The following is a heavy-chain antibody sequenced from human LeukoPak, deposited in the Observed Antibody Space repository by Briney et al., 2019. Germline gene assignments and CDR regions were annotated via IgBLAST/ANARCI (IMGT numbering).Heavy chain of an antibody. V-gene: IGHV1-69*13. CDR1: GGTFSSYA. J-gene: IGHJ4*02. CDR3: ARLTSIVVVGPSGYYFDY. D-gene: IGHD2-15*01. CDR2: IIPIFGTA. Sequence: SVKVSCKASGGTFSSYAISWVRQAPGQGLEWMGGIIPIFGTANYAQKFQGGVTITADESTSTAYMELSSLRSEDTAVYYCARLTSIVVVGPSGYYFDYWGQGTLVTVSS.